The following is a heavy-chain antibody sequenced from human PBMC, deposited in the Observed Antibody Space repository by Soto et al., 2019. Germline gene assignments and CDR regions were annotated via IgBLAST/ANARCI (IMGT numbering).Heavy chain of an antibody. CDR2: IDPSGGST. D-gene: IGHD3-3*01. Sequence: ASVKVSCKASGGTFSSYAISWVRQAPGQGLEWMGIIDPSGGSTSYAQKFQGRVSMTRDTSTSTVYMDLSSLRSEDTAVYYCARDLTGGPTYYDFWSGYSPVDYWGLGTLVTVSS. CDR3: ARDLTGGPTYYDFWSGYSPVDY. J-gene: IGHJ4*02. V-gene: IGHV1-46*03. CDR1: GGTFSSYA.